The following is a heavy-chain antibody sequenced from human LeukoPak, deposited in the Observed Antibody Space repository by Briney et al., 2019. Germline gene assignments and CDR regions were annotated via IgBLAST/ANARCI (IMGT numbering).Heavy chain of an antibody. J-gene: IGHJ6*02. Sequence: PGRSLRLSCAASGFTFSSYAMHWVRQAPGKGLEWVAVISYDGSNKYYADSVKGRFTISRDNSKNTLYLQVNSLRAEDTAVYYCAREGLWGVVLYYYYGMDVWGQGTTVTVSS. V-gene: IGHV3-30-3*01. CDR2: ISYDGSNK. CDR3: AREGLWGVVLYYYYGMDV. CDR1: GFTFSSYA. D-gene: IGHD3-3*01.